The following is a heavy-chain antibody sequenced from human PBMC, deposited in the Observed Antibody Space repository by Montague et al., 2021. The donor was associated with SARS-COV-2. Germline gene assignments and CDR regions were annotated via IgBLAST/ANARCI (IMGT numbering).Heavy chain of an antibody. CDR2: IYHTVST. CDR3: ARKGSGRSDLAY. D-gene: IGHD1-26*01. CDR1: GDCSITEHR. V-gene: IGHV4-4*02. J-gene: IGHJ4*02. Sequence: SETLSLTCAVSGDCSITEHRRRSDRHPSEIQSLAVGVIYHTVSTKYKPSLKSRVSMSVDKSWNQFSLRLTSVTAADTAIYYCARKGSGRSDLAYWGQGTLVTVSS.